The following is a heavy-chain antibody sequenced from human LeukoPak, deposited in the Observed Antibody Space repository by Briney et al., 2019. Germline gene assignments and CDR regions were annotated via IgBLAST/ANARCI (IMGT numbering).Heavy chain of an antibody. CDR3: TRKLRTGTGKGAPDY. J-gene: IGHJ4*02. D-gene: IGHD1-1*01. CDR2: INSDGINT. V-gene: IGHV3-74*01. Sequence: GGSLRLSCAASGFTFSNYWMHWVRQAPGKGLVWVSRINSDGINTSYADSVKGRFTISRDNAKNTLNLQMNSLRAEDTAVYYCTRKLRTGTGKGAPDYWGQGTLVTVSS. CDR1: GFTFSNYW.